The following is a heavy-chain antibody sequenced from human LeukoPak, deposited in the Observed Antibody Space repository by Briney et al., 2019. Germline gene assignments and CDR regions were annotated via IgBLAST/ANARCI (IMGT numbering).Heavy chain of an antibody. CDR3: ASTGEHIAAFDY. V-gene: IGHV4-39*01. Sequence: PSETLSLTCTVSGGSISSSSYYWGWIRQPPGKGLEWIGSIYYSGSTYYNPSLKSRVTISVDTSKNQFSLKLSSVTAADTAVYYCASTGEHIAAFDYWGQGTLVTVSS. D-gene: IGHD6-6*01. CDR2: IYYSGST. CDR1: GGSISSSSYY. J-gene: IGHJ4*02.